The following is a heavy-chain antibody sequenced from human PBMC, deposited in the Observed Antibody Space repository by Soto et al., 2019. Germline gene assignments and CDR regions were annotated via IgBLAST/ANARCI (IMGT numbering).Heavy chain of an antibody. CDR2: IKQDGSEK. D-gene: IGHD5-12*01. Sequence: GGSLRLSCAASGFTFSSYWMSWVRQAPGKGLEWVANIKQDGSEKYYVDSVKGRFTISRDNAKNSLYLQMNSLRAEDTAVYYCARESGFGGYNNWFDPWGQGTLVTVPQ. CDR3: ARESGFGGYNNWFDP. V-gene: IGHV3-7*01. CDR1: GFTFSSYW. J-gene: IGHJ5*02.